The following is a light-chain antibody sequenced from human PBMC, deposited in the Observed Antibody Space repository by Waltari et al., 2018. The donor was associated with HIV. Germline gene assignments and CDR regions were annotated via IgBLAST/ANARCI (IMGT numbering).Light chain of an antibody. J-gene: IGLJ1*01. Sequence: QSALAQPASVSGSPGQSITISCAGAVVDSGPEIYVSWYQQHPGRAPRLIIYMLSRRPSGVSDRFSGSSSGMSATLTISGLQSDDEAHYYYSSYSTITSLFVFGTGTRVTVL. V-gene: IGLV2-14*01. CDR1: VVDSGPEIY. CDR3: SSYSTITSLFV. CDR2: MLS.